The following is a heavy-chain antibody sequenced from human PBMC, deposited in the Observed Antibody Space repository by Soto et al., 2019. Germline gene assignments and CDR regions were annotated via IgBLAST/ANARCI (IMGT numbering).Heavy chain of an antibody. CDR2: IWYDGSNK. CDR1: GFTFSSYG. Sequence: QVQLVESGGGVVQPGRSLRLSCAASGFTFSSYGMHWVRQAPGKGLEWVAVIWYDGSNKYYADSVKGRFTISRDNSKNTLYLQMNRLRAEDTAVYYCARDRYGDYDSSSTDYWGQGTLVTVSS. J-gene: IGHJ4*02. CDR3: ARDRYGDYDSSSTDY. D-gene: IGHD4-17*01. V-gene: IGHV3-33*01.